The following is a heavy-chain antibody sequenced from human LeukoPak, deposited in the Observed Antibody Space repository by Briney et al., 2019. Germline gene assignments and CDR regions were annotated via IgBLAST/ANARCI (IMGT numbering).Heavy chain of an antibody. D-gene: IGHD3-22*01. CDR2: ISYDGSNK. J-gene: IGHJ6*02. CDR3: ARELDYYDSSGDHYYYGMDV. Sequence: GRSLRLSCAASGFTFSSYAMHWVRQAPGKGLEWVAVISYDGSNKYYADSVKGRFTISRDNSKDTLYLQMNSLRAEDTAVYYCARELDYYDSSGDHYYYGMDVWGQGTTVTVSS. V-gene: IGHV3-30*04. CDR1: GFTFSSYA.